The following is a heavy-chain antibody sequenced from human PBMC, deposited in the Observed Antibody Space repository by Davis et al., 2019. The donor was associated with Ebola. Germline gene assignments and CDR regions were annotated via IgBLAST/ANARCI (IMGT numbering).Heavy chain of an antibody. J-gene: IGHJ6*02. CDR3: ARCFGAAAGPYYGMDV. CDR1: GYTFTSYA. D-gene: IGHD6-13*01. CDR2: INAGNGNT. Sequence: ASVKVSCKASGYTFTSYAMHWVRQAPGQRLEWMGWINAGNGNTKYSQKLQGRVTMTTDTSTSTAYMELRSLRSDDTAVYYCARCFGAAAGPYYGMDVWGQGTTVTVSS. V-gene: IGHV1-3*01.